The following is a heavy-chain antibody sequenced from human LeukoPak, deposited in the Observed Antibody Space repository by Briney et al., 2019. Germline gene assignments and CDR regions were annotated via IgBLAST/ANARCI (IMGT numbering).Heavy chain of an antibody. CDR2: ISYDGNNR. CDR3: AKDQDIAAADYYFDN. D-gene: IGHD6-13*01. Sequence: GGSLRLSCAASGFTFSSYGMHWVRQAPGKGLEWVAVISYDGNNRYSADSVKGRFTISRDNSKNTLYLQMNSLRAEDTAVYYCAKDQDIAAADYYFDNWGQGTLVTVSS. J-gene: IGHJ4*02. V-gene: IGHV3-30*18. CDR1: GFTFSSYG.